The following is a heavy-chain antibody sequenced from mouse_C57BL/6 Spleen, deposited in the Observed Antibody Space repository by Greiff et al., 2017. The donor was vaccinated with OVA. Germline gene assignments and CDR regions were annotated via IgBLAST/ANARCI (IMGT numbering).Heavy chain of an antibody. CDR1: GYTFTSYW. D-gene: IGHD2-2*01. J-gene: IGHJ1*03. V-gene: IGHV1-59*01. CDR3: ARWDGYDGV. CDR2: IDPSDSYT. Sequence: QVQLQQPGAELVRPGTSVKLSCKASGYTFTSYWMHWVKQRPGQGLEWIGVIDPSDSYTNYNQKFKGKATLTVDTSSSTAYMQLSSLTSEDSAVYYCARWDGYDGVWGTGTTVTVSS.